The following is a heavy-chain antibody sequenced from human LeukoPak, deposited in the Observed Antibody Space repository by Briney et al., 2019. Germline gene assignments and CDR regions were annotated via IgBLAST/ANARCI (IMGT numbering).Heavy chain of an antibody. CDR3: ARKVELLDALDI. D-gene: IGHD1-7*01. V-gene: IGHV1-2*02. Sequence: ASVKVSCKASGYTFSTYYIHWVRQAPGQGLEWMGWVDPNSGGTNYAQKFEGRVTMTRDTSISTAYMELSRLRSDDTAVYYCARKVELLDALDIWGQGTMVTVSS. CDR2: VDPNSGGT. CDR1: GYTFSTYY. J-gene: IGHJ3*02.